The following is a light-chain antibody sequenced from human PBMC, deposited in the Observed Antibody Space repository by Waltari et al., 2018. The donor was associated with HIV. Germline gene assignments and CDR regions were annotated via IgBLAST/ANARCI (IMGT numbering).Light chain of an antibody. CDR2: GAS. Sequence: EIVMTQSPGTLSVSPGERVTLSCRASQNVITNLAWYQQKPGQAPRLLTYGASTRATGIPPRFSGGGSGTDFTLTIGSLQSEDFTFYYCQQYNKWPRTFGQGTKVEVK. CDR3: QQYNKWPRT. J-gene: IGKJ1*01. V-gene: IGKV3-15*01. CDR1: QNVITN.